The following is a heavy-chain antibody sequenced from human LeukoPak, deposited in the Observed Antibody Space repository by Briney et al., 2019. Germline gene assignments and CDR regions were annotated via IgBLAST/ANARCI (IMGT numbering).Heavy chain of an antibody. V-gene: IGHV4-59*08. D-gene: IGHD4-17*01. CDR2: IYYSGST. Sequence: SETLSLTCTVSGGSISSYYWSWIRQPPGKGLEWIGYIYYSGSTNYNPSLKSRVTISVDTSKNQFSLKLSSVTAADTAVYYCARQGTVTTYYYYYGMDVWGQGTTVTVSS. J-gene: IGHJ6*02. CDR1: GGSISSYY. CDR3: ARQGTVTTYYYYYGMDV.